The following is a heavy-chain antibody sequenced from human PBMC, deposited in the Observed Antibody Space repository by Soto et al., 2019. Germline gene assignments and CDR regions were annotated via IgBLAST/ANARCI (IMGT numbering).Heavy chain of an antibody. J-gene: IGHJ6*03. CDR1: GFTFSSYW. CDR3: ARGKGGYDYGYYSYCMDV. V-gene: IGHV3-7*01. Sequence: EVQLVESGGGLVQPGGSLRLSCAASGFTFSSYWMSWVRQAPGKGLEWVANIKQDGSEKYYVDSVKGRFTISRDNAKNSLHLQMNSLRDEDTAVYYCARGKGGYDYGYYSYCMDVWGKGTTVTVSS. D-gene: IGHD5-12*01. CDR2: IKQDGSEK.